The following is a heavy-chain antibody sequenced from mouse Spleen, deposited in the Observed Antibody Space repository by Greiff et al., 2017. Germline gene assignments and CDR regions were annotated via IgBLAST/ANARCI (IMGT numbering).Heavy chain of an antibody. V-gene: IGHV7-3*02. CDR3: ARRDDYDGFDY. Sequence: EVKLMESGGGLVQPGGSLRLSCATSGFTFTDYYMSWVRQPPGKALEWLGFIRNKANGYTTEYSASVKGRFTISRDNSQSILYLQMNTLRAEDRATYYCARRDDYDGFDYWGQGTTLTVSS. CDR2: IRNKANGYTT. J-gene: IGHJ2*01. D-gene: IGHD2-4*01. CDR1: GFTFTDYY.